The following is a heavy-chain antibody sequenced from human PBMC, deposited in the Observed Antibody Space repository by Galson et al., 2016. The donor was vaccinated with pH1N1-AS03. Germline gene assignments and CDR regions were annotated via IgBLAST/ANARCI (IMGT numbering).Heavy chain of an antibody. D-gene: IGHD6-19*01. Sequence: ETLSLTCTVSGASITSSPYYWGWIRQPPGKGLEWIASVSYSGTTFYKSSLKSRVTISIDTSTNQFSLELSSVTAADTSIYYCARHGTTGWSREEDALDIWGQGTVVTVSS. V-gene: IGHV4-39*07. J-gene: IGHJ3*02. CDR2: VSYSGTT. CDR3: ARHGTTGWSREEDALDI. CDR1: GASITSSPYY.